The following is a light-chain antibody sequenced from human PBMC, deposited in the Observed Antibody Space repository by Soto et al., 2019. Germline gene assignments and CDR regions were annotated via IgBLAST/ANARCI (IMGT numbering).Light chain of an antibody. CDR1: QSVYSY. CDR3: QHRSKWPFT. CDR2: DAT. Sequence: EIVLTQSPATLSLSPVERATLSCRASQSVYSYLAWYQQKPGQAPRLLIHDATNRATGIPARFSGSGSGTDFTLTIGSLEPEDFAVYYCQHRSKWPFTFGPGTKVDIK. V-gene: IGKV3-11*01. J-gene: IGKJ3*01.